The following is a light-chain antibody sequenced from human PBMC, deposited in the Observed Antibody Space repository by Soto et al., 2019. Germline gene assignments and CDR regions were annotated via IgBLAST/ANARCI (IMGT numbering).Light chain of an antibody. V-gene: IGKV3-20*01. CDR1: QSVSSIY. Sequence: EIVLTQSPGTLSLSPGERATLSCRASQSVSSIYLAWYQQKPGQAPRLLIYGVSSRATGIPDRFSGSGSGTDFTLTISRLEPEDFAVYYCQEYGSSRTFGQGTKVEIK. CDR3: QEYGSSRT. CDR2: GVS. J-gene: IGKJ1*01.